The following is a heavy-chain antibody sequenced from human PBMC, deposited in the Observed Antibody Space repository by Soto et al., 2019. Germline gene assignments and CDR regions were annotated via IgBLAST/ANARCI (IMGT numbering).Heavy chain of an antibody. J-gene: IGHJ6*02. CDR2: IIPIFDIT. CDR3: ARPDEGGYSSNHHYYYALDV. V-gene: IGHV1-69*01. D-gene: IGHD3-22*01. CDR1: GGTFRSYS. Sequence: QVQLVQSGAEVKKPGSSVKVSCKASGGTFRSYSISWVRQAPGQGLEWMGGIIPIFDITNYAQKFQARVTITAHESTSTAYMELSSLGSDDTAVYYCARPDEGGYSSNHHYYYALDVWGQGTTVTV.